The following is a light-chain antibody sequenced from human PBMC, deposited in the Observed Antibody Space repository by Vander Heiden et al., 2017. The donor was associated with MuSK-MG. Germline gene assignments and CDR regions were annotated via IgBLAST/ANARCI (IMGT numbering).Light chain of an antibody. V-gene: IGKV1-9*01. J-gene: IGKJ4*01. Sequence: DIQLTQSPSSVSAPAADSVNITRRASPGIGAGLDLYKQKPWEVHKRLNVSESAFRSAVPSRLSGSGSGTEFTLTISSLQPDDVAADYCQQFKREPLTCGGGTKVEIK. CDR1: PGIGAG. CDR2: SES. CDR3: QQFKREPLT.